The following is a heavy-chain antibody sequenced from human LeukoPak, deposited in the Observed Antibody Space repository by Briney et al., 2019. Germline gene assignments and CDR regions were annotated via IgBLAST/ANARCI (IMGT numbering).Heavy chain of an antibody. J-gene: IGHJ3*02. CDR1: GFIFSSHG. CDR3: ARDRYSSGWANAFDM. Sequence: GGSVCLSCVASGFIFSSHGMHWVGQAPDKGLEWVAVIWYDGSNKYYADSVQGRITISRDNSKNTLYLQMNSLRADDTAVYYCARDRYSSGWANAFDMGGQRPVVSVSS. CDR2: IWYDGSNK. V-gene: IGHV3-33*01. D-gene: IGHD6-19*01.